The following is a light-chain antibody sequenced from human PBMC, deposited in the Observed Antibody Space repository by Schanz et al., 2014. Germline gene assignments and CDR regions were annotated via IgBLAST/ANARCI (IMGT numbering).Light chain of an antibody. CDR2: AAS. CDR3: QQYSSP. Sequence: DIHMTQSPSSLSASVGDRVTITCRASQRITNYLDWYQQRPGKAPKLLISAASTLQSGVPSRFSGSGSGTEFTLTISSLQPDDFATYYCQQYSSPLGQGTRLQIK. V-gene: IGKV1-39*01. J-gene: IGKJ2*01. CDR1: QRITNY.